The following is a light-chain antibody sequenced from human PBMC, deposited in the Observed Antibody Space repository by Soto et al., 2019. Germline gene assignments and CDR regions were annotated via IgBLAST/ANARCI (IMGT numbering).Light chain of an antibody. CDR1: QSVSSSY. J-gene: IGKJ1*01. Sequence: EIVLTQSPVTLSLSPGERATLSCRASQSVSSSYLAWYQQKPGQAPRLLIYGASSRATGIPDRFSGSGSGTDFTLTISRLEPEDFAVYYCQQYGSSPPKTFGQATKVDIK. CDR3: QQYGSSPPKT. CDR2: GAS. V-gene: IGKV3-20*01.